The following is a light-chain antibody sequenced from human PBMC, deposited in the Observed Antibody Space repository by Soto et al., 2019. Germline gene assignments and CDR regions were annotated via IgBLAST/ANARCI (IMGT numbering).Light chain of an antibody. CDR1: QGVSTY. J-gene: IGKJ4*01. CDR2: AAS. Sequence: VLWMTQSPSLLSASTGDRVTITCRTSQGVSTYVAWYQPKPGKPPKPLIYAASTLHSGVPARFSGSGSGTDFTLTISGLQSEDFATYYCQQYYIFPLAFGGGTKVDIK. CDR3: QQYYIFPLA. V-gene: IGKV1D-8*01.